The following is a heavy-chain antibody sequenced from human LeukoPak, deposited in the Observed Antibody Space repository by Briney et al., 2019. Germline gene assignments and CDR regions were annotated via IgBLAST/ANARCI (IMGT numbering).Heavy chain of an antibody. CDR2: ISGSGSGT. CDR1: GFTFSSYA. CDR3: AKGGIAAAGTSFYFDY. V-gene: IGHV3-23*01. J-gene: IGHJ4*02. Sequence: GGSLRLSCAASGFTFSSYAMSWVRQAPGKGLEWVSGISGSGSGTYYPDSVKGRFTISRDNSKNTLYLQMNSLRAEDTAVYHCAKGGIAAAGTSFYFDYWGQGTLVTVSS. D-gene: IGHD6-13*01.